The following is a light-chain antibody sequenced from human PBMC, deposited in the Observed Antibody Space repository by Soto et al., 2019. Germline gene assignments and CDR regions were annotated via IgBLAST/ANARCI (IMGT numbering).Light chain of an antibody. CDR1: QSVRSSY. V-gene: IGKV3-20*01. Sequence: EIVLTQSPGTLSLSPGERATLSCRASQSVRSSYLAWYQQKPGQAPRLLIYGASSRATGIPDRFSGSGSGTDFTLTISRLEPDDFAVYYCQQYGSSLTLGGGTKVEIK. CDR3: QQYGSSLT. CDR2: GAS. J-gene: IGKJ4*01.